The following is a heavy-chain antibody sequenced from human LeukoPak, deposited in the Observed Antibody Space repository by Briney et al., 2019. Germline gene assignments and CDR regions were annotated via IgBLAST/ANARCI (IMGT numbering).Heavy chain of an antibody. CDR1: KFTFSNAW. CDR2: ISYDGSNK. D-gene: IGHD5-18*01. J-gene: IGHJ4*02. Sequence: GGSLRLSCAASKFTFSNAWMSWVRQAPGKGLEWVAVISYDGSNKYYADSVKGRFTISRDNSKNTLYLQMNSLRAEDAAVYYCARGQNSYGYNWGQGTLVTVSS. V-gene: IGHV3-30-3*01. CDR3: ARGQNSYGYN.